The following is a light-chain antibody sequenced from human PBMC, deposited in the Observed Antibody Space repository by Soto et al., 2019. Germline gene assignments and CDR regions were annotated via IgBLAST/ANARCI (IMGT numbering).Light chain of an antibody. V-gene: IGKV3-11*01. J-gene: IGKJ5*01. Sequence: EIVLTQSPATLSLSPGERATLSCRASQSVSTSLAWYQHKPGQAPRLLIYHASNRATGIPARFSGSGSGTDFTLTISSLEPEDFAVDFCHQRSEWPITFGQGTRLEIK. CDR2: HAS. CDR1: QSVSTS. CDR3: HQRSEWPIT.